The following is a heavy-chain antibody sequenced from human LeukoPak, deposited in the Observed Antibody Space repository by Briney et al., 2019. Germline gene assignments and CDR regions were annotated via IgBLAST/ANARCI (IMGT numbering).Heavy chain of an antibody. V-gene: IGHV1-46*01. J-gene: IGHJ3*02. D-gene: IGHD3-16*01. CDR1: GYTFTSYY. Sequence: ASVKVSCKASGYTFTSYYMHWVRQAPGQGLEWMGIINPSGGSTSYAQKFQGRVTMTRDTSTSTVCMELSSLRSEDTAVYYCARTAHSGGSFDIWGQGTMVTVSS. CDR2: INPSGGST. CDR3: ARTAHSGGSFDI.